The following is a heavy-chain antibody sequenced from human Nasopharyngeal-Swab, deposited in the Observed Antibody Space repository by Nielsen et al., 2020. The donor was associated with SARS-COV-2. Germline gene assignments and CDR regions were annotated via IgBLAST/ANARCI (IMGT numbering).Heavy chain of an antibody. D-gene: IGHD4/OR15-4a*01. CDR2: INPSGGST. J-gene: IGHJ3*02. V-gene: IGHV1-46*01. CDR3: ARDQHGVLSSAFGI. Sequence: ASVKVSCKASGYSFISYYMHWVRQAPGQGLEWMGIINPSGGSTSYAQKFQGRVTMTRDTSTSTVYMEMSSLRYEDTAVYYCARDQHGVLSSAFGIWGQGTMVTVSS. CDR1: GYSFISYY.